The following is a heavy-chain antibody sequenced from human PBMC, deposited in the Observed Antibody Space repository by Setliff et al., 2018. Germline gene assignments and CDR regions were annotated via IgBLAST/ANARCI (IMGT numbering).Heavy chain of an antibody. V-gene: IGHV1-2*02. J-gene: IGHJ4*02. D-gene: IGHD3-16*02. Sequence: GASVKVSCKTSGYSLAGYPLHWVRQAPGQGLEWMGWINPDSGDTNYAQKVQGRVTMTRDTSLQTAYLELSSLRSDDTAVYYCAREPYDDIWGSYRSPYFDHWGQGALVTAPQ. CDR3: AREPYDDIWGSYRSPYFDH. CDR2: INPDSGDT. CDR1: GYSLAGYP.